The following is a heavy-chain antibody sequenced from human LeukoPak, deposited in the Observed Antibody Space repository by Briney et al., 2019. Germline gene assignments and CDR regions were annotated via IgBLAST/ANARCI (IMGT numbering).Heavy chain of an antibody. Sequence: GGSLRLSCGVSGITLSNYGMSWVRQAPGKGLEWVAGLSGSAGGTNYADSVQGRFTISRDNSKNTLFLQMDRLRAEDTAVYLCAKRGVVVRVFLVGFHKEAYYFDSWGQGAQVTVSS. J-gene: IGHJ4*02. CDR2: LSGSAGGT. V-gene: IGHV3-23*01. CDR3: AKRGVVVRVFLVGFHKEAYYFDS. CDR1: GITLSNYG. D-gene: IGHD3-16*02.